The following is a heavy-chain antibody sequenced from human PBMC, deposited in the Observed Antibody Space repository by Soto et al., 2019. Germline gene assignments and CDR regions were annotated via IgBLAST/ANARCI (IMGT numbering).Heavy chain of an antibody. CDR1: GLTFSEYA. D-gene: IGHD1-26*01. J-gene: IGHJ5*02. V-gene: IGHV3-30-3*01. Sequence: QMQLVESGGGVVQPGGSLRLSCAASGLTFSEYAMHWVRQAPGKGLEWVAVILHDGDKKRYADSVEGRFTISRDKSMDMLSLQMSGLGADDSAVYYCMRARCGAPSCEGRGWFVPWGECTVVTVSS. CDR2: ILHDGDKK. CDR3: MRARCGAPSCEGRGWFVP.